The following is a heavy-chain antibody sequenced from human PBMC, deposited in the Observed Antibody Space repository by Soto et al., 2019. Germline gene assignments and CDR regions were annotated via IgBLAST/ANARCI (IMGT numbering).Heavy chain of an antibody. V-gene: IGHV3-64D*06. Sequence: PGGSLRLSCSASGFTFRSYAIHWVRQAPGKGLEYVSALSGDGRSTYYADSVKGGFTVFRDNSKNTLFLQMSSLRVEDTAVYYCVKGNWAYSYNNWFDPWGQGTLVTVSS. CDR1: GFTFRSYA. CDR2: LSGDGRST. D-gene: IGHD5-18*01. CDR3: VKGNWAYSYNNWFDP. J-gene: IGHJ5*02.